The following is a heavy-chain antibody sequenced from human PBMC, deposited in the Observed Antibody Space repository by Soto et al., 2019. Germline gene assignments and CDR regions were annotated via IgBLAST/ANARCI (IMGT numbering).Heavy chain of an antibody. CDR1: GFSLSTSEVG. CDR3: AHTIADQSLRYYFDY. V-gene: IGHV2-5*01. D-gene: IGHD6-13*01. CDR2: IYWNDDK. Sequence: SGPTLVNPTQTLTLTCTFSGFSLSTSEVGVGWISQPPGKAPEWLALIYWNDDKRYSPSLKSRLTITKDTSKNQVVLTMTNMDPVDTATYYCAHTIADQSLRYYFDYWGQGTLVTVSS. J-gene: IGHJ4*02.